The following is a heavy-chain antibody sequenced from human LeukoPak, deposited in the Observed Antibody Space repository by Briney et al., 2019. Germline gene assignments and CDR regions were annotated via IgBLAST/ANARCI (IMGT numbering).Heavy chain of an antibody. J-gene: IGHJ5*02. Sequence: GGSLRLSCAASGFTFSSYAMHWVRQAPGKGLEYVSAISSNGGSTYYANSVKGRFTISRDNSKNTLYLQMGSLRAEDMAVYYCARSYSRSWSGFDPWGQGTLVTVSS. V-gene: IGHV3-64*01. D-gene: IGHD6-13*01. CDR2: ISSNGGST. CDR1: GFTFSSYA. CDR3: ARSYSRSWSGFDP.